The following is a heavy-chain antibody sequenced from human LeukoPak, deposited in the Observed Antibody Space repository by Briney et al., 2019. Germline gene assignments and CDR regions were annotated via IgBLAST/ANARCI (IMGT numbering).Heavy chain of an antibody. CDR1: GYTFTSYY. CDR3: ARIAVAGDFDY. D-gene: IGHD6-19*01. J-gene: IGHJ4*02. V-gene: IGHV1-46*01. CDR2: INPSGGST. Sequence: ASVKVSCKASGYTFTSYYMHWVRQAPGQGLEWMGIINPSGGSTSYAQKFQGRVTITRDTSASTAYMELSSLRSEDTAVYYCARIAVAGDFDYWGQGTLVTVSS.